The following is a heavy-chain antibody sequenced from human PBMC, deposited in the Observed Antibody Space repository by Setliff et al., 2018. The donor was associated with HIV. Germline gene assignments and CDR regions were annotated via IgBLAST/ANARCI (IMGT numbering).Heavy chain of an antibody. CDR1: GGSISTNYW. J-gene: IGHJ4*02. V-gene: IGHV4-4*02. CDR2: IYRGGYT. D-gene: IGHD1-26*01. CDR3: AREGEILVGATAAYFDN. Sequence: SETLSLTCAVSGGSISTNYWWSWVRQPPGKGLEWIGEIYRGGYTNYNPSLKSRATISVDKSKNHFSLKLTSVTAADTAVYYCAREGEILVGATAAYFDNWGQGTLVTVSS.